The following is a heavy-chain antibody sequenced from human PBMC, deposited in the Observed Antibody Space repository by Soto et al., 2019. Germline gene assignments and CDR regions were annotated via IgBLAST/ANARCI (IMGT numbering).Heavy chain of an antibody. J-gene: IGHJ5*02. CDR2: INHSGST. V-gene: IGHV4-34*01. Sequence: PSETLSLTCAVYGGSFSGYYWTWIRQPPGKGLEWIGEINHSGSTSYNPSLKSRVTISVDTSKNQFSLELSSVTAADTAVYYCARARALWVVVSNWFDPWGQGTLVTVSS. D-gene: IGHD2-15*01. CDR3: ARARALWVVVSNWFDP. CDR1: GGSFSGYY.